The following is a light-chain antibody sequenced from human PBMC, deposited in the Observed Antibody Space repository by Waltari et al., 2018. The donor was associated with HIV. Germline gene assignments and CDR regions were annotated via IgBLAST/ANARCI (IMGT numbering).Light chain of an antibody. J-gene: IGLJ1*01. CDR3: SSYTSSSTPYV. CDR1: SSDVGGYNS. CDR2: EVS. V-gene: IGLV2-14*01. Sequence: QSALTHPASVSGSPGQSITISCTGTSSDVGGYNSVSWYQQHPGKAPKLMIYEVSNRPSGVSNRFSGSKSGNTASLTISGLQAEDEADYYCSSYTSSSTPYVFGTGTKVTVL.